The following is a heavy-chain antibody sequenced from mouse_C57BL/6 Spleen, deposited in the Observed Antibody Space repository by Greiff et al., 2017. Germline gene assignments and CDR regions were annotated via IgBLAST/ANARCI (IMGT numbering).Heavy chain of an antibody. CDR1: GYTFTDYN. J-gene: IGHJ4*01. CDR2: INPNNGGT. D-gene: IGHD2-3*01. CDR3: ARWGWLLLYYAMDY. V-gene: IGHV1-22*01. Sequence: EVQLQESGPELVKPGASVKMSCKASGYTFTDYNMHWVKQSHGKSLEWIGYINPNNGGTSYNQKFKGKATLTVNKSSSTAYMELRSLTSEDSAVYYCARWGWLLLYYAMDYWGQGTSVTVSS.